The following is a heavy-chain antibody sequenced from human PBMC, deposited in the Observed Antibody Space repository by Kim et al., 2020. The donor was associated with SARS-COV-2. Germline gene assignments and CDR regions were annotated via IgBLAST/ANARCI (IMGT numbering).Heavy chain of an antibody. CDR3: AKAVGGSDIFDY. D-gene: IGHD6-19*01. CDR1: GFTFSSYA. J-gene: IGHJ4*02. CDR2: IWYDGSNK. Sequence: LSLTCAASGFTFSSYAMHWVRQAPGKGLEWVAVIWYDGSNKYYADSVKGRFTISRDNSKNTLYLQMNSLRAEDTAVYYCAKAVGGSDIFDYWGQGTLVTVSS. V-gene: IGHV3-33*06.